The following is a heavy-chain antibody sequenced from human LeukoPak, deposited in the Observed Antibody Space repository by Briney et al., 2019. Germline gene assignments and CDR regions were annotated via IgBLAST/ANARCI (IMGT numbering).Heavy chain of an antibody. CDR3: ARHVPDLRYSDWVHAFDI. Sequence: SETLSLTCTVSGGSISSYYWSWIRQPPGKGLEWIGYIYYSGSTNYNPSLKSRVTISVDTSKNQFSLKLSSVTAADTAVYYCARHVPDLRYSDWVHAFDIWGQGTMVTVSS. CDR1: GGSISSYY. CDR2: IYYSGST. J-gene: IGHJ3*02. D-gene: IGHD3-9*01. V-gene: IGHV4-59*08.